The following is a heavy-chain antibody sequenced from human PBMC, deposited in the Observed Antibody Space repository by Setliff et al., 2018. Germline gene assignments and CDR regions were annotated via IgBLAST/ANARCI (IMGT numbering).Heavy chain of an antibody. CDR2: IYYSGST. CDR3: ARETIAARGDFDY. D-gene: IGHD6-6*01. CDR1: GGSISSHY. Sequence: LSLTCTVSGGSISSHYWSWIRQPPGKGLEWIGNIYYSGSTNYNPSLKSRVTISVDTSKKQFSLKLSSVTAADTAVYYCARETIAARGDFDYWGQGTLVTV. V-gene: IGHV4-59*11. J-gene: IGHJ4*02.